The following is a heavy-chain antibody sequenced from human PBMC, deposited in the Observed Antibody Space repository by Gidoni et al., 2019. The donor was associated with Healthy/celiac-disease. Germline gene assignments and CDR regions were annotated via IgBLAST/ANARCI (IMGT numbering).Heavy chain of an antibody. J-gene: IGHJ4*02. CDR3: ARVGTMVRGAPTYYFDY. CDR2: IYYSGST. CDR1: GASIRSGGYY. D-gene: IGHD3-10*01. Sequence: QVQLQESGPGLVKPSQTLSLTCTVSGASIRSGGYYWSWIRQHPGKGLEGIGYIYYSGSTDYNPSLKSRVTISVDTSKNQFSLKLSSVTAADTAVYYCARVGTMVRGAPTYYFDYWGQGTLVTVSS. V-gene: IGHV4-31*03.